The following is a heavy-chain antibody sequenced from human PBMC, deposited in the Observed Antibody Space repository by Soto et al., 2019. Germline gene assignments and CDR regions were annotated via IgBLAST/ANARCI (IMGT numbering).Heavy chain of an antibody. CDR3: ARGVSGYDFVYFDY. D-gene: IGHD5-12*01. V-gene: IGHV3-66*01. Sequence: GGSLRLSCAASGFTVSSNYMSWVRQAPGKGLEWVSVIYSGGSTYYADSVKGRFTISRDNSKNTLYLQMNSLRAEDTAVYYCARGVSGYDFVYFDYWGQGTLVTVSS. CDR2: IYSGGST. J-gene: IGHJ4*02. CDR1: GFTVSSNY.